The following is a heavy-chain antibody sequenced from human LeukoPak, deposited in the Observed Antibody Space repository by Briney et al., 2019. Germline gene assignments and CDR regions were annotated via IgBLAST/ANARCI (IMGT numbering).Heavy chain of an antibody. J-gene: IGHJ5*02. CDR3: ARKYPDHWFDP. CDR1: GGSISSGNYY. V-gene: IGHV4-30-4*01. D-gene: IGHD6-6*01. CDR2: IFYHGNT. Sequence: SSETLSLTCTVSGGSISSGNYYWSWIRQPPGKGLEWIGYIFYHGNTYYTPSLKSRVTISVDTSKNQFSLKLSSVTAADTAVYYCARKYPDHWFDPWGQGTLVTVSS.